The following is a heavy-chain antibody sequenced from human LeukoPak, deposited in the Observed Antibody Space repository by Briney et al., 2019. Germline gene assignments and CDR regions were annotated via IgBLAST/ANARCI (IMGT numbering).Heavy chain of an antibody. J-gene: IGHJ3*02. D-gene: IGHD4-17*01. CDR3: AKVGDRNAFDI. CDR2: ISGSGGST. CDR1: GFTFSSYA. Sequence: GGSLRLSCAASGFTFSSYAMSWVRQAPGKGLEWVSDISGSGGSTYYADPGRGRFTISRDNSKHTLYLQMNSLRAEDTAVYYCAKVGDRNAFDIWGQGTMVTVSS. V-gene: IGHV3-23*01.